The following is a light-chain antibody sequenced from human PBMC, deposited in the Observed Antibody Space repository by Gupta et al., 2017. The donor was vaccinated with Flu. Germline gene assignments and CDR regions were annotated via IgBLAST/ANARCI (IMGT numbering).Light chain of an antibody. Sequence: IFLTQSPGTLSLSPGQRATLSCRASQNISSTLLAWYQQKPGQAPRLIIYGASSRARGTTGLFSGGGDKKDFTPTSSRQEDEDCDGYYEQQNSTSRTFGQGTXVEIK. CDR1: QNISSTL. V-gene: IGKV3-20*01. J-gene: IGKJ1*01. CDR2: GAS. CDR3: QQNSTSRT.